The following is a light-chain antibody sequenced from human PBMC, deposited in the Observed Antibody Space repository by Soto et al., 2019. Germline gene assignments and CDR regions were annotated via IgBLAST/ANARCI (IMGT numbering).Light chain of an antibody. J-gene: IGLJ2*01. V-gene: IGLV3-21*02. Sequence: SYELTQPPSVSVAPGQTARITCGGTNIGSKSVHWYQQKPGQAPLLIVYDDSDRPSGIPERFSGSNSGNTATLTISRVGAGDEADYYCQVWDTSSDHVVFGGGTKLTVL. CDR1: NIGSKS. CDR2: DDS. CDR3: QVWDTSSDHVV.